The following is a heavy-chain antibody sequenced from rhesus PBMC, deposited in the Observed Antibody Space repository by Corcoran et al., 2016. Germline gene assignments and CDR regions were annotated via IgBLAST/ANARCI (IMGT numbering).Heavy chain of an antibody. CDR2: IYSKHANT. V-gene: IGHV4S12*01. D-gene: IGHD6-25*01. CDR1: GDYISGYYY. CDR3: ARDQGSWGIDY. J-gene: IGHJ4*01. Sequence: QVQLQESGPGVVKPSETLSLTCAVSGDYISGYYYWSWIRQHPGKGLEWIGSIYSKHANTNYNPPLKNRVTLSKDTSKNQFSLKLNSVTATDTAVYYFARDQGSWGIDYCGQGVLVTVSS.